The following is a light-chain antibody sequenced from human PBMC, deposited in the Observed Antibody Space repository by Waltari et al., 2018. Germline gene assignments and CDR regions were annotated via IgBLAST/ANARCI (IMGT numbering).Light chain of an antibody. V-gene: IGKV1-39*01. Sequence: DIQMTQSPPSLSASVGSRVTITSRATQSISTSLNWYQQKPGKAPNLLIYGASSLERGVPSRFSGSGSGTDFTLTISSLHPEDFATYYCQQSYTTPFTFGPGTKVDLK. CDR3: QQSYTTPFT. CDR2: GAS. CDR1: QSISTS. J-gene: IGKJ3*01.